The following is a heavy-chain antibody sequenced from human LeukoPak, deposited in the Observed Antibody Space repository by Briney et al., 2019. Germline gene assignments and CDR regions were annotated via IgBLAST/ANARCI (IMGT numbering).Heavy chain of an antibody. J-gene: IGHJ4*02. Sequence: GGSLGLSCAASGFTFSSYAMSWVRQAPGKGLEWVSAISGSGGSTYYADSVKGRFTISRDNSKNTLYLQMNSLRAEDTAVYYCAKGYCSSTSCLFDYWGQGTLVTVSS. CDR3: AKGYCSSTSCLFDY. V-gene: IGHV3-23*01. CDR1: GFTFSSYA. D-gene: IGHD2-2*01. CDR2: ISGSGGST.